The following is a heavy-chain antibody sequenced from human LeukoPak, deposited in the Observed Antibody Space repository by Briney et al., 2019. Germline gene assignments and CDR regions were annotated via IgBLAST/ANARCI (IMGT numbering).Heavy chain of an antibody. Sequence: GASVEVSCEASGGTFTNYAFNWVRQAPGQGPEWMGRIIPILGLTNYGQRFQGRLTIAADKSTGTVYMELSSLRSEDTAVYYCARAADSGFVWGSYRFDFWGQGTLVSVSS. J-gene: IGHJ4*01. D-gene: IGHD3-16*02. CDR1: GGTFTNYA. V-gene: IGHV1-69*04. CDR3: ARAADSGFVWGSYRFDF. CDR2: IIPILGLT.